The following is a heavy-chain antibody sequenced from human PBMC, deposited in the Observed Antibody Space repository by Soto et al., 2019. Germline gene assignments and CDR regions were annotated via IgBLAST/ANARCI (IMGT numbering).Heavy chain of an antibody. CDR2: ISCDGGST. Sequence: GSLRLSCAASGFTFDDYTMHWVRQAPGKGLEWVSVISCDGGSTYYADSVKGRFTISRDNSKNTLYLQMNSLRAEDTAVYYCAKDPKGDCSGGTCYWGQGTLVTVSS. V-gene: IGHV3-43*01. CDR1: GFTFDDYT. D-gene: IGHD2-15*01. J-gene: IGHJ4*02. CDR3: AKDPKGDCSGGTCY.